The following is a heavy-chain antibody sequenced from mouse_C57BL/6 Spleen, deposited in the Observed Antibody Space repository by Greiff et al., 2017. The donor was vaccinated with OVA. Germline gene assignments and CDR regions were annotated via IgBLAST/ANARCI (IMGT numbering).Heavy chain of an antibody. D-gene: IGHD1-1*01. Sequence: EVKLMESGGGLVKPGGSLKLSCAASGFTFSSYAMSWVRQTPEKRLEWVATISDGGSYTYYPDNVKGRFTISRDNAKNNLYLQMSHLKSEDTAIYYCARETTVRGYFDVWGTGTTVTVSS. V-gene: IGHV5-4*01. J-gene: IGHJ1*03. CDR1: GFTFSSYA. CDR3: ARETTVRGYFDV. CDR2: ISDGGSYT.